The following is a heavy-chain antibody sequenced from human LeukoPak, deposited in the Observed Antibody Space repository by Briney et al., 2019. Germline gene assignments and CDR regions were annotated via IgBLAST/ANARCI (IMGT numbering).Heavy chain of an antibody. CDR3: ARDNHYYGSGSYDY. J-gene: IGHJ4*02. CDR2: ISGSGAGT. CDR1: GFTFSGYA. D-gene: IGHD3-10*01. V-gene: IGHV3-23*01. Sequence: GGSLRLSCAASGFTFSGYAMNWVRQAPGKGLEWVSGISGSGAGTYYADPVKGRFTISRDNSKNTLYLQMNSLRADDTAVYYCARDNHYYGSGSYDYWGQGTLVTVSS.